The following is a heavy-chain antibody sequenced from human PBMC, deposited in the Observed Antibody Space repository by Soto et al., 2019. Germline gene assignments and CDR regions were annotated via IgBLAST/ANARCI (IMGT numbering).Heavy chain of an antibody. Sequence: QLQLQESGPGLVKPSETLSLTCTVSGDSITSSGSYWGWIRQPPGKGLEWIGSIYYNGSTYYNSSLKSRVTISVDTSKNHVHLKLTSMTAAVTAMSYCARHGGTSGWYPRIYYYGINVWGQGTTVTVSS. D-gene: IGHD6-19*01. CDR1: GDSITSSGSY. J-gene: IGHJ6*02. CDR3: ARHGGTSGWYPRIYYYGINV. V-gene: IGHV4-39*01. CDR2: IYYNGST.